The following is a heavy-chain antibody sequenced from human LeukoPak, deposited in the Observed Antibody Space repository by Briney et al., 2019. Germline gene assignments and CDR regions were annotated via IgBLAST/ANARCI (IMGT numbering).Heavy chain of an antibody. J-gene: IGHJ6*02. D-gene: IGHD3-10*01. CDR1: GFTFSSYA. CDR3: AREVPMVRGVTAYYYYGMDV. CDR2: ISYDGSNK. V-gene: IGHV3-30-3*01. Sequence: PGRSLRLSCAASGFTFSSYAMHWVRQAPGKGLEWVAVISYDGSNKYYADSVKGRFTISRDNSKNTLYLQMNSLRAEDTAVYYCAREVPMVRGVTAYYYYGMDVWGQGTTVTVSS.